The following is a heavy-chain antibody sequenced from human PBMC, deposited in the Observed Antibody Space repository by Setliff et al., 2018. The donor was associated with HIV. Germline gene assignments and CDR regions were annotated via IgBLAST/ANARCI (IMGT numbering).Heavy chain of an antibody. D-gene: IGHD2-8*01. CDR3: VRLTADRTNYYYYMDV. CDR1: GYTFTNYA. Sequence: ASVKVSCKASGYTFTNYAMHWLRQAPGQGLEWMEWFSAYNDNTNFAQKFRGRVTMTTDTSTNTAYMEVRSLSFDDTAVYYCVRLTADRTNYYYYMDVWGKGTTVTVSS. CDR2: FSAYNDNT. J-gene: IGHJ6*03. V-gene: IGHV1-18*01.